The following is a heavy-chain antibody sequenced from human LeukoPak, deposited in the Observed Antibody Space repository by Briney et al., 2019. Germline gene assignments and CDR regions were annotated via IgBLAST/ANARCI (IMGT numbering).Heavy chain of an antibody. J-gene: IGHJ6*02. D-gene: IGHD2-15*01. CDR3: ARAPSYCSGGSCYSGGYYYYGMDV. CDR1: GGSFSGYY. Sequence: SETLSLTCAVYGGSFSGYYWSWIRQPPGKGLEWIGEINHSGGTNYNPSLKSRVTISVDTSKNQFSLKLSSVTAADTAVYYCARAPSYCSGGSCYSGGYYYYGMDVWGQGTTVTVSS. CDR2: INHSGGT. V-gene: IGHV4-34*01.